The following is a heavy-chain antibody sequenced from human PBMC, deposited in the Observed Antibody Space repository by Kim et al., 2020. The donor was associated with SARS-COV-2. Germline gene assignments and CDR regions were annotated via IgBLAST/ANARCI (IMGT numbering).Heavy chain of an antibody. CDR3: ARGSSGWSYDY. CDR2: INHSGST. Sequence: SETLSLTCAVYGGSFSGYYWSWIRQPPGKGLEWIGEINHSGSTNYNPSLKSRVTISVDTSKNQFSLKLSSVTAADTAVYYCARGSSGWSYDYWGQGTLVTVSS. D-gene: IGHD6-19*01. J-gene: IGHJ4*02. V-gene: IGHV4-34*01. CDR1: GGSFSGYY.